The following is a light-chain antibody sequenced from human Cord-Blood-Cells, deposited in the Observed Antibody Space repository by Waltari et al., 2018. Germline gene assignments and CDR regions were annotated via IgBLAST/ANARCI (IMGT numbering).Light chain of an antibody. CDR3: CSYAGSSRV. J-gene: IGLJ3*02. CDR2: EGS. V-gene: IGLV2-23*01. CDR1: SSDVGGYNL. Sequence: QSALTQPASVSGSPGQSTTISCTGTSSDVGGYNLSSWYQQHPGKAPKLMIYEGSKRPSGVSNRFSGSKSGNTASLTISGLQAEDEADYYCCSYAGSSRVFGGGTKLTVL.